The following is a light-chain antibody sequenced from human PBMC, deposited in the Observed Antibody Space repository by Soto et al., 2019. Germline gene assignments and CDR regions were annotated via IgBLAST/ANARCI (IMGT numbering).Light chain of an antibody. CDR1: QSLLHRNGYTY. CDR3: MQGLQIPPT. CDR2: MGS. Sequence: DIVMTQSPPSLPVTPGEAASMSCRSSQSLLHRNGYTYLDRYIQKPGQPPLLLVYMGSNRSSGVPDRFSVSGSGRDFTLKISRVEAEDAGTYYCMQGLQIPPTFGQGT. J-gene: IGKJ1*01. V-gene: IGKV2-28*01.